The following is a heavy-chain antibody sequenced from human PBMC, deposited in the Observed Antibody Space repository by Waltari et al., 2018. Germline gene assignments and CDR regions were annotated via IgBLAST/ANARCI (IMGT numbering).Heavy chain of an antibody. J-gene: IGHJ4*02. CDR1: GGTFSTST. D-gene: IGHD6-13*01. V-gene: IGHV1-69*02. CDR3: ARGPIAAAGRYCDY. CDR2: IMPIRGIA. Sequence: QVQLVQSGAEVKKPGSSVKLSCKASGGTFSTSTISWVRQAPGQGLEWMGRIMPIRGIANYEQKFQGRVTITADKSTSTAYMELRSMRYEDTAVYYCARGPIAAAGRYCDYWGQGTLVTVSS.